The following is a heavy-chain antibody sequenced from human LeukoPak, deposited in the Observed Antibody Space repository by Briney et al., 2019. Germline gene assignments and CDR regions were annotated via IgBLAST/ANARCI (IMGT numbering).Heavy chain of an antibody. CDR3: ARLQGGSGWYDSDY. Sequence: ASVKLSFKASGYTFTIYGISWVRQAPGQGLEWMGWISAYNGNTNYAQKLQGRVTITTDTSTSTAYMELRSLRSDDTAVYYCARLQGGSGWYDSDYWGQGTLVTVSS. CDR1: GYTFTIYG. D-gene: IGHD6-19*01. V-gene: IGHV1-18*01. J-gene: IGHJ4*02. CDR2: ISAYNGNT.